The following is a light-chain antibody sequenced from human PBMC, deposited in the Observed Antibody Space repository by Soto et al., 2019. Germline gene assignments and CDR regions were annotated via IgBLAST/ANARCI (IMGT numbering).Light chain of an antibody. CDR2: WAS. V-gene: IGKV4-1*01. J-gene: IGKJ1*01. CDR3: HQYYTTPTWT. CDR1: RSVLNSANNKNY. Sequence: DIVMTQSPDSLAVSLGERATINCMSSRSVLNSANNKNYLAWYQQKPGQPPKLLIYWASTRESGVPARFSGSGSGTDFTLTISSLQAEDVAVYCCHQYYTTPTWTFGQGTKVEIK.